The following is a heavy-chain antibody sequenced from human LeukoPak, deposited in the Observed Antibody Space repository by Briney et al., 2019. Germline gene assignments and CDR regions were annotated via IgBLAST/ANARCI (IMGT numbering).Heavy chain of an antibody. V-gene: IGHV6-1*01. J-gene: IGHJ2*01. D-gene: IGHD6-13*01. CDR3: ARGGYIAAEPDWYFDL. CDR2: TYYRSKWYN. CDR1: GDSVSSNSAA. Sequence: SQTLSLTCAISGDSVSSNSAAWNWIRRSPSRGLEWLGRTYYRSKWYNDYAVSVKSRITINPDTSKNQFSLQLNSVTPEDTAVYYCARGGYIAAEPDWYFDLWGRGTLVTVSS.